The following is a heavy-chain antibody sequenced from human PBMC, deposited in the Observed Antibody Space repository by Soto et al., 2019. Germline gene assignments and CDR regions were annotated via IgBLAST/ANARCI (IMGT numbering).Heavy chain of an antibody. J-gene: IGHJ4*02. V-gene: IGHV3-53*01. D-gene: IGHD1-1*01. CDR3: ARDKGAPSRWKEFDY. CDR1: GFTVSSNH. CDR2: IYSGGST. Sequence: GGSLRLSCAASGFTVSSNHMSWVRQAPGKGLEWVSVIYSGGSTYYADSVKGRFTISRDNSKNTLYLQMNSLRAEDTAVYYCARDKGAPSRWKEFDYWGQGTLVTVSS.